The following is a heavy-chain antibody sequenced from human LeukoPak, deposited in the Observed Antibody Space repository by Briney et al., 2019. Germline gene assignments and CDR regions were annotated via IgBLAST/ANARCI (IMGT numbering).Heavy chain of an antibody. J-gene: IGHJ4*02. Sequence: GGSLRLSCAASGFTFSGYWMHWVRQAPGKGLVWVSRINTDGSSISYADSVKGRFTISRGNAKNTLYLQMNSLRAEDTAVYYCAAVGATETHFDYWGQGTLVTVSS. CDR3: AAVGATETHFDY. D-gene: IGHD1-26*01. CDR1: GFTFSGYW. V-gene: IGHV3-74*01. CDR2: INTDGSSI.